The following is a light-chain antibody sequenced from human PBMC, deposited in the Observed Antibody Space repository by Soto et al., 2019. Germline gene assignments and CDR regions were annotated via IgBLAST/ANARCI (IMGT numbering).Light chain of an antibody. CDR1: QDISNY. Sequence: DIQMTQSPSSLSASVGDRVTITCQASQDISNYLNWYQQKPGKAPKLLIYDASNLETGVPSRFSGSGSGTVFSLTISSLQPEDIATYYCQQYGTFGPGTKVNIK. V-gene: IGKV1-33*01. CDR3: QQYGT. J-gene: IGKJ3*01. CDR2: DAS.